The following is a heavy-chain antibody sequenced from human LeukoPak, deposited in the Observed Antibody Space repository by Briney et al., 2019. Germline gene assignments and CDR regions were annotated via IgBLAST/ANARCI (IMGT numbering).Heavy chain of an antibody. CDR3: ATSTYCSGGSCYSRTFQY. D-gene: IGHD2-15*01. Sequence: GGSLRLSCAASGFTFSSYWMHWVRQAPGKGLVWVSRINSDGSSTNYEDSVKGRFTISRDNAKNTLYLQMNSLRAEDTAVYYCATSTYCSGGSCYSRTFQYWGQGTLVTVSS. J-gene: IGHJ4*02. CDR1: GFTFSSYW. CDR2: INSDGSST. V-gene: IGHV3-74*01.